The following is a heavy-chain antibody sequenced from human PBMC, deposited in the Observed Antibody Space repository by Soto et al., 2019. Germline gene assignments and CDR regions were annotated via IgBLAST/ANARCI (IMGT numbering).Heavy chain of an antibody. V-gene: IGHV3-21*01. CDR1: GFTFSSYS. D-gene: IGHD3-22*01. CDR3: ARHGNYYDSSGYYYLRYWYFDL. J-gene: IGHJ2*01. Sequence: EVQLVESGGGLVKPGGSLRLSCAASGFTFSSYSMNWVRQAPGKGLEWVSSISSSSSYIYYADSVKGRFTISRDNAKKSLCLQMNSLRAEDTAVYYCARHGNYYDSSGYYYLRYWYFDLWGRGTLVTVSS. CDR2: ISSSSSYI.